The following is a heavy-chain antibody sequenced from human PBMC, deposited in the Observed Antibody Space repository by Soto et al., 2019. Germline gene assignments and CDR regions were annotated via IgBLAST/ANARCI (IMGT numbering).Heavy chain of an antibody. J-gene: IGHJ4*02. CDR1: GGSISSSSYY. CDR2: IYYSGSA. D-gene: IGHD3-10*01. CDR3: ARRGVSGPVDY. Sequence: QLQLQESGPGLVKPSETLSLTCTVSGGSISSSSYYWGWIRQPPGKGLEWIGNIYYSGSAYYNPSLKSRVPISVDMSKNNFSLKLSSLTAADTAVYYCARRGVSGPVDYWGQGTLVTVSS. V-gene: IGHV4-39*02.